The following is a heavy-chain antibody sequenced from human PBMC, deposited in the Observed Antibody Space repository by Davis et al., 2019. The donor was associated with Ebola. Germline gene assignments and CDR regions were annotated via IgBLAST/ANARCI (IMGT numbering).Heavy chain of an antibody. J-gene: IGHJ4*02. CDR2: IKEDGSEK. D-gene: IGHD2-15*01. CDR3: ARHALSLGGRDFDY. CDR1: GFTFRSYW. V-gene: IGHV3-7*01. Sequence: PGGSLRLSCAASGFTFRSYWMSWVRQAPGKGLEWVAKIKEDGSEKLEVDSVKGRFTISRDNAKDSLYLQINSLRAEDTAVYHCARHALSLGGRDFDYWGQGTLVAVSS.